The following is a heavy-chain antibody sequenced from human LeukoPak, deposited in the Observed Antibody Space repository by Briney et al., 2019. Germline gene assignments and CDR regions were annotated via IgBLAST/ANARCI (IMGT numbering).Heavy chain of an antibody. J-gene: IGHJ3*02. CDR2: INHSGGT. CDR3: AREYGGNRGYAFDI. CDR1: GGSFSGYY. Sequence: PSETLSLTCAVYGGSFSGYYWSWIRQPPGKGLEWIGEINHSGGTNSKPSLTSRVTISVDTSKNQFSLKLRPVNAPDTDVYSFAREYGGNRGYAFDIWGQGTMVTVSS. D-gene: IGHD4/OR15-4a*01. V-gene: IGHV4-34*01.